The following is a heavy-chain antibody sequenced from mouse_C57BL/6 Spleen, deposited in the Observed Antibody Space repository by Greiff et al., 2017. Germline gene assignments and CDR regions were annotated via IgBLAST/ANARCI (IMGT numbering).Heavy chain of an antibody. V-gene: IGHV5-6*01. CDR3: ARHARWDVWYFDV. CDR2: ISSGGSYT. Sequence: VQLKESGGDLVKPGGSLKLSCAASGFTFSSYGMSWVRQTPDKRLEWVATISSGGSYTYYPDSAKGRFTISRDNAKNTLYLQMSSLKSEDTAMYYCARHARWDVWYFDVWGTGTTVTVSS. CDR1: GFTFSSYG. J-gene: IGHJ1*03. D-gene: IGHD4-1*01.